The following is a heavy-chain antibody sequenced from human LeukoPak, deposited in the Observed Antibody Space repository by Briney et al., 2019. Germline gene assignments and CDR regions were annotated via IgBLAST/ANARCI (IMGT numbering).Heavy chain of an antibody. J-gene: IGHJ4*02. CDR3: ARHDLGGFSPFDS. Sequence: ASVKVSCKASGYTSTNHYMHWVRQAPGQGLKWMGIINPSGDSTTYAQKFQGRVTMTRDTSTGTVYMELSSLRSEDTAVYYCARHDLGGFSPFDSWGQGTLVTVSS. CDR1: GYTSTNHY. D-gene: IGHD2-15*01. CDR2: INPSGDST. V-gene: IGHV1-46*01.